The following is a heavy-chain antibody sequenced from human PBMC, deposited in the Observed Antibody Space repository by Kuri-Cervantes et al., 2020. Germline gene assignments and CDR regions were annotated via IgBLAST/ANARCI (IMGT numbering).Heavy chain of an antibody. CDR3: ARTAPVAFDAFEI. CDR2: INPNSGGT. Sequence: ASVKVSCKASGYTFTSYYMHWVRQAPGQGLEWMGWINPNSGGTNYAQKFQGRVTMTRDTSISTAYMELNRLTSNDTAVYYCARTAPVAFDAFEIWGQGTVVTVSS. J-gene: IGHJ3*02. V-gene: IGHV1-2*02. CDR1: GYTFTSYY. D-gene: IGHD2-21*01.